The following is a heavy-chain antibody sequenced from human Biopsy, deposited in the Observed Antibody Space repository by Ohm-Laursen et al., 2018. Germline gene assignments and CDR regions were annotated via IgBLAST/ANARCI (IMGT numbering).Heavy chain of an antibody. CDR2: IYHTGST. CDR3: ARADMVTTIVDY. V-gene: IGHV4-31*03. J-gene: IGHJ4*02. Sequence: PSETLSLTCTVSGDSISSGGNYWSWIRQFPGKGLEWIAYIYHTGSTYYNPPLKSRLSIAIDTSKNQFSASLRSVTAADTAVYYCARADMVTTIVDYWGQGTLVTVSS. CDR1: GDSISSGGNY. D-gene: IGHD5-12*01.